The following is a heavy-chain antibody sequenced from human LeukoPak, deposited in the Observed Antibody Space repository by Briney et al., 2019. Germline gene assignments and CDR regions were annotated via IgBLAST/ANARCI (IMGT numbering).Heavy chain of an antibody. Sequence: GGSLRLSCAASGFTFSSYGMTWVRQAPGRGLEWVSYISSGSGTMYYADSVKGRFTISRDNAKKSLYLQMNSLRDEDTAVYYCARAVLGYSWVYDYWGQGTLVTVSS. CDR1: GFTFSSYG. CDR3: ARAVLGYSWVYDY. V-gene: IGHV3-48*02. J-gene: IGHJ4*02. CDR2: ISSGSGTM. D-gene: IGHD5-18*01.